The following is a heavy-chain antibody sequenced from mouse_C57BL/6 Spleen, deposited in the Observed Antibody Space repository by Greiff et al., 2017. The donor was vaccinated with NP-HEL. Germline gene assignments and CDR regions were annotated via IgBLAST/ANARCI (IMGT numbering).Heavy chain of an antibody. CDR3: AITTVVEWYFDV. D-gene: IGHD1-1*01. CDR2: INPSNGGT. CDR1: GYTFTSYW. V-gene: IGHV1-53*01. J-gene: IGHJ1*03. Sequence: VQLQQSGTELVKPGASVKLSCKASGYTFTSYWMHWVKQRPGQGLEWIGNINPSNGGTNYNEKLKSKATLTVDKSSSTAYMQLSSLTSEDSAVYYCAITTVVEWYFDVWGTGTTVTVSS.